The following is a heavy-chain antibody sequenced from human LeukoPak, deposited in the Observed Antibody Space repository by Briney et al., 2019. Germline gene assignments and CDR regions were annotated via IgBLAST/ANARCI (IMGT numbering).Heavy chain of an antibody. J-gene: IGHJ4*02. CDR1: GFSLSTSGMC. Sequence: ESGPTLVNPTQTLTLTCTFSGFSLSTSGMCVSWVRQPPGKALEWLALIDWDDDKYYSTSLKTRLTISKDTSKNQVVLTMTNMDPVDTATYYCARSHYYDSCGYYFDYWGQGTLVTVSS. V-gene: IGHV2-70*20. CDR2: IDWDDDK. D-gene: IGHD3-22*01. CDR3: ARSHYYDSCGYYFDY.